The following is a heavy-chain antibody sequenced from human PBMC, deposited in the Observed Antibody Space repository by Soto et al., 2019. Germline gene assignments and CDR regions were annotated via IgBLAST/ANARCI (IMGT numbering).Heavy chain of an antibody. CDR1: GFTFDDYT. J-gene: IGHJ6*02. CDR3: AKFVCTIVVCHSYYYYYVMDV. V-gene: IGHV3-43*01. Sequence: GGSLRLSCAASGFTFDDYTMHWVRQAPGKGLEWVSLISWDGGSTYYADSVKGRFTISRDNSKNSLYLQMNSLRTEDTALYYCAKFVCTIVVCHSYYYYYVMDVWGQGTTVTVSS. CDR2: ISWDGGST. D-gene: IGHD2-8*01.